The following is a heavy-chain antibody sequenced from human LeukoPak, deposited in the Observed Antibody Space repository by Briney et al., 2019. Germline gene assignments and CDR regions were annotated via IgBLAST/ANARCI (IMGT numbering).Heavy chain of an antibody. D-gene: IGHD3-22*01. CDR3: AKGNSYDSSGYYPFNDAFDI. V-gene: IGHV3-9*01. CDR2: ISWHSGSI. Sequence: PGRSLRLSCAASGFTFDYYAMHRVRQAPGKGLEWVSGISWHSGSIGYADSVKGRFTISRDNAKNSLYLQMNSLRAEDTALYYCAKGNSYDSSGYYPFNDAFDIWGQGTMVTVSS. J-gene: IGHJ3*02. CDR1: GFTFDYYA.